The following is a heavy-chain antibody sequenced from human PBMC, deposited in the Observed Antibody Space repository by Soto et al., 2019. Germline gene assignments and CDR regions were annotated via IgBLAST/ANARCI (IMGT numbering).Heavy chain of an antibody. CDR1: GFTFSSYS. Sequence: WGSLRLSCAASGFTFSSYSMNWVRQAPGKGLEWVSSISSSSSYIYYADSVKGRFTISRDNAKNSLYLQMNSLRAEDTAVYYCARDLDDFWSGYPLGLDYWGQGTLVTVSS. CDR2: ISSSSSYI. CDR3: ARDLDDFWSGYPLGLDY. D-gene: IGHD3-3*01. J-gene: IGHJ4*02. V-gene: IGHV3-21*01.